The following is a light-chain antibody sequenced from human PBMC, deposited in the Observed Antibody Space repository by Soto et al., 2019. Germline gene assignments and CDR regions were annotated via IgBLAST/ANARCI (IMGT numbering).Light chain of an antibody. V-gene: IGLV2-14*03. J-gene: IGLJ1*01. Sequence: QSVLTQPASVSGSPGQSITISCTGTGSDIGSYNYVSWYQHHPGKVPKFIIYDVTNRPSGVSDRFSGSKSGNTASLTISGLQAEDEADYYCSSYTTRNTEVFGTGTKVTVL. CDR2: DVT. CDR3: SSYTTRNTEV. CDR1: GSDIGSYNY.